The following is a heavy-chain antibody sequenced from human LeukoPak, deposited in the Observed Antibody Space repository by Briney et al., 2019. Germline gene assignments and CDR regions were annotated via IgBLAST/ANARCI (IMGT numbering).Heavy chain of an antibody. J-gene: IGHJ2*01. V-gene: IGHV3-23*01. D-gene: IGHD4-4*01. CDR3: AKDGAAVTRYFDL. CDR2: ISGSGGST. Sequence: GGSLRLSCAASGFTFSGYAMSWVRQAPGKGLEWVSAISGSGGSTYYADSVKGRSTISRDNSKNTLYLQMNSLRAEDTAVYYCAKDGAAVTRYFDLWGRGTLVTVSS. CDR1: GFTFSGYA.